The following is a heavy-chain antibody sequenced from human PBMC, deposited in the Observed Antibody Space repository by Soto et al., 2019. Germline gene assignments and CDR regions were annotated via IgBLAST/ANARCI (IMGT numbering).Heavy chain of an antibody. V-gene: IGHV3-30-3*01. J-gene: IGHJ6*02. CDR1: GFTFSSYA. D-gene: IGHD2-2*01. CDR2: ISYDGSNK. CDR3: ARGLYCISTSCYLFYGMDV. Sequence: QVQLVESGGGVVQPGRSLRLSCAASGFTFSSYAMHWVRQAPGKGLEWVAVISYDGSNKYYADSVKGRFTISRDNSKNTLYLQMNSLRAEDTAVYYCARGLYCISTSCYLFYGMDVWGRGTTVTVSS.